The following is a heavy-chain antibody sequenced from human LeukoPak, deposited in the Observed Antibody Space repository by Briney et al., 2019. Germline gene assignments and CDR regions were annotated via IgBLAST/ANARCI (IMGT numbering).Heavy chain of an antibody. V-gene: IGHV4-4*07. Sequence: SETLSLTCTVSGGSISSYYWSWIRQPAGKGLEWIGRIYISGSTNYNPSLTSRVTMSVDTSKNQFSLKLSSVTAADTAVYYCATPTRRAGRIAAKVGNYYYGMDVWGQGNTVTVSS. CDR3: ATPTRRAGRIAAKVGNYYYGMDV. CDR2: IYISGST. J-gene: IGHJ6*02. CDR1: GGSISSYY. D-gene: IGHD6-25*01.